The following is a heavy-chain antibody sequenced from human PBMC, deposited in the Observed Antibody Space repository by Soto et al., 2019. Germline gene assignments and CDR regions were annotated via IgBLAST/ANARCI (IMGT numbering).Heavy chain of an antibody. Sequence: EIKKARASVKVSCKASGFTFFTSAVQWVRQARGQRLEWIGWIVVGSGNTNYAQKFQERGTITRDMSTNTAYMELSSLRSEDTAVYYWAADAYCGGDCYFDYWGQGTMVTVSS. CDR3: AADAYCGGDCYFDY. D-gene: IGHD2-21*02. CDR1: GFTFFTSA. V-gene: IGHV1-58*01. CDR2: IVVGSGNT. J-gene: IGHJ4*02.